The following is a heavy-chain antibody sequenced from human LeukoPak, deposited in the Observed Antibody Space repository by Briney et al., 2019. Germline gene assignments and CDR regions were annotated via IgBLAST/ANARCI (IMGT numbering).Heavy chain of an antibody. V-gene: IGHV4-59*08. J-gene: IGHJ4*02. CDR2: IYYSGST. CDR3: ARVTGKEDYYDSSGYRHYDY. Sequence: SETLSLTCTVSGGSISPYYWSWIRQPPGKGLEWIGYIYYSGSTNYNPSLKSRVTISVDTSKNQFSLKLSSVTAADTAVYYCARVTGKEDYYDSSGYRHYDYWGQGTLVTVSS. D-gene: IGHD3-22*01. CDR1: GGSISPYY.